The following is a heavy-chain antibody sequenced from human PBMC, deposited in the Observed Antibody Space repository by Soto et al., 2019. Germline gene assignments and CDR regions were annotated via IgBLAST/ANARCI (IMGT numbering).Heavy chain of an antibody. Sequence: QVQLQESGPGLVKPSQTLSLTCAISGDSVSSNSAAWNLIRLSPSRGLEWLARTYYRSRWYNDYAVAVRSRITVNPDTSKNQFSLQLTSVTPEDTAVYYCAGTTSHQWYYMDVWGKGTTVTVSS. J-gene: IGHJ6*03. CDR3: AGTTSHQWYYMDV. D-gene: IGHD1-7*01. CDR1: GDSVSSNSAA. V-gene: IGHV6-1*01. CDR2: TYYRSRWYN.